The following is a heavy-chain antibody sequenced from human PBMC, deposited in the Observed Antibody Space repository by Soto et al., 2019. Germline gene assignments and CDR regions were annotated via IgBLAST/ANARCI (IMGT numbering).Heavy chain of an antibody. V-gene: IGHV1-69*02. D-gene: IGHD6-25*01. Sequence: QVQLVQSGAEVKKPGSSVKVSCKASGGTFSSYRINWVRQAPGQGLEWMGRILPILDVANYAQKFQGRVTITADKSTTTAYMELSGLKSEDTAVYYCVGGYNSRLDYWGQGTLVTVSS. CDR3: VGGYNSRLDY. CDR1: GGTFSSYR. J-gene: IGHJ4*02. CDR2: ILPILDVA.